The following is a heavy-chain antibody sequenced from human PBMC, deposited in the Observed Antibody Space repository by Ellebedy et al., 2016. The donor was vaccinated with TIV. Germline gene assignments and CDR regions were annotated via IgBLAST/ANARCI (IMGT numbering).Heavy chain of an antibody. CDR1: GASFSDST. CDR2: ISTTNSYI. D-gene: IGHD2-15*01. CDR3: GRQRVGGSFLWDV. Sequence: PGGSLRLSCAVSGASFSDSTLTWVRQAPGKGLEWVASISTTNSYIFYTDSVKGRFTISRDNANSSLVLQMNSLRTEDTAVYYCGRQRVGGSFLWDVWGRGTTVTVSS. V-gene: IGHV3-21*06. J-gene: IGHJ6*02.